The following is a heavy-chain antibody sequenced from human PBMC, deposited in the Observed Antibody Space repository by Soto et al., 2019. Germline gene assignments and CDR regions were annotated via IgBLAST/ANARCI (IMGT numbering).Heavy chain of an antibody. CDR2: INHSGST. Sequence: SETLSLTCAVYGGSFSGYYWSWIRQPPGKGLEWIGEINHSGSTNYNPSLKSRVTISVDTSKNQFSLKLSSVTAADTAVYCCARGRYYGSGSYLHYYYYYGMDVWGQGTTVTVSS. J-gene: IGHJ6*02. V-gene: IGHV4-34*01. CDR1: GGSFSGYY. D-gene: IGHD3-10*01. CDR3: ARGRYYGSGSYLHYYYYYGMDV.